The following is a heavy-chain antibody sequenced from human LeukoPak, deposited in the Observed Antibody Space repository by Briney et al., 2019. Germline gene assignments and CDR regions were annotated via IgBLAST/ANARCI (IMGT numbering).Heavy chain of an antibody. Sequence: PGGSLRLSCAASGFTFSSYWMSWVRQAPGKGLEWVANIKQDGSEKYYVDSVKGRFTISRDNARNTLYLQMSSLRPEDTAVYYCTRATVTFDYWGQGTLVTVSS. J-gene: IGHJ4*02. CDR1: GFTFSSYW. CDR3: TRATVTFDY. V-gene: IGHV3-7*01. D-gene: IGHD4-17*01. CDR2: IKQDGSEK.